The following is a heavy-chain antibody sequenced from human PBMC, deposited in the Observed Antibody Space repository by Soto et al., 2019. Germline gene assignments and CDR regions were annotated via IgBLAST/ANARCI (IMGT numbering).Heavy chain of an antibody. V-gene: IGHV3-21*01. CDR1: GFTFSSYS. Sequence: LRLSCAASGFTFSSYSMNWVRQAPGKGLEWVSSISSSSSYIYYADSVKGRFTISRDNAKNSLYLQMNSLRAEDTAVYYCARDVYCSSTSCYIYYYYGMDVWGQGTTVTVSS. D-gene: IGHD2-2*02. J-gene: IGHJ6*02. CDR2: ISSSSSYI. CDR3: ARDVYCSSTSCYIYYYYGMDV.